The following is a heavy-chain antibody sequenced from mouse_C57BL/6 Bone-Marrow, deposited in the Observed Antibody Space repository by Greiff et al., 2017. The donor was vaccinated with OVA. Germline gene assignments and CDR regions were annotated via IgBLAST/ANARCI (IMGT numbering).Heavy chain of an antibody. CDR1: GFTFSNYW. J-gene: IGHJ3*01. D-gene: IGHD2-3*01. CDR2: IRLKSDNYAT. V-gene: IGHV6-3*01. Sequence: EVKLVESGGGLVQPGGSMKLSCVASGFTFSNYWMNWVRQSPEKGLEWVAQIRLKSDNYATHYAESVKGRFTISRDDSKSSVYLQMNNLRAEDTGIYYCTAEKWLLLFAYWGQGTLVTVSA. CDR3: TAEKWLLLFAY.